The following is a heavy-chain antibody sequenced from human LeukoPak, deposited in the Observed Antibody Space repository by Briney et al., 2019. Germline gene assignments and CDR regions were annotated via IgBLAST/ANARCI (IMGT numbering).Heavy chain of an antibody. D-gene: IGHD2-2*01. CDR1: GYTLTELS. Sequence: GASVKVSCKVSGYTLTELSMHWVRQAPGKGLEWMGGFDPEDGETIYAQKFQGRVTMTEDTSTDTAYMELSSLRSEDTAVYYCATETHCSSTSCYPHWGQGTLVTVSS. V-gene: IGHV1-24*01. CDR2: FDPEDGET. CDR3: ATETHCSSTSCYPH. J-gene: IGHJ4*02.